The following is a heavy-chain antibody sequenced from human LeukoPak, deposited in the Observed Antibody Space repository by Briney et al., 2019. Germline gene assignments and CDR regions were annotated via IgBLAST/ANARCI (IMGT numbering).Heavy chain of an antibody. D-gene: IGHD4-23*01. CDR2: INPNNGVT. CDR3: ARGPSYGGFDY. CDR1: GYTFTFYY. Sequence: ASVKVSCKVSGYTFTFYYLHWVRQAPRQGFEWMGWINPNNGVTKYAEKFRGRVTMTRDTSLTTAYMDLSSLKSDDTAVYYCARGPSYGGFDYWGQGSLVTVSS. V-gene: IGHV1-2*02. J-gene: IGHJ4*02.